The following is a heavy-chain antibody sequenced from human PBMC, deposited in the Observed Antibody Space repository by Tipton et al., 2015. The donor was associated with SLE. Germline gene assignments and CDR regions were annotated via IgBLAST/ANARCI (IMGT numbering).Heavy chain of an antibody. CDR1: GGSISSYY. D-gene: IGHD1-26*01. CDR3: ARHFSGRYSFDY. Sequence: TLSLTCTVFGGSISSYYWSWIRQPAGKGLEWIGQIHSSGSTSYNHSPKSRVSISVDMSKNQVSLKRSSVTAADTALYYCARHFSGRYSFDYWGQGKLVTVSS. V-gene: IGHV4-4*07. J-gene: IGHJ4*02. CDR2: IHSSGST.